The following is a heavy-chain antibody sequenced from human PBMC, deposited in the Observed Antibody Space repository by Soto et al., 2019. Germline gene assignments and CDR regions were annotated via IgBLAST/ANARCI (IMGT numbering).Heavy chain of an antibody. D-gene: IGHD3-3*01. J-gene: IGHJ5*02. CDR1: GYTFTSYG. CDR2: ISAYNGNT. Sequence: ASVKVSCKASGYTFTSYGISWVRQAPGQGLEWMGWISAYNGNTNYAQKLQGRVTMTTDTSTSTAYMELRSLRSDDTAVYYCARAPGEDYDFWSGYSDNWFDPWGQGTLVTVSS. V-gene: IGHV1-18*01. CDR3: ARAPGEDYDFWSGYSDNWFDP.